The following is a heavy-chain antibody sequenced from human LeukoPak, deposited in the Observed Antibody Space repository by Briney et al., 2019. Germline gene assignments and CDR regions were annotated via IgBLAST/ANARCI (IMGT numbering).Heavy chain of an antibody. D-gene: IGHD6-19*01. CDR1: GFTFSSYA. J-gene: IGHJ4*02. CDR2: IVGSGGTT. CDR3: AKKGAVAL. V-gene: IGHV3-23*01. Sequence: QPGGSLRLSCAASGFTFSSYAMSWVRQAPGKGLEWVSAIVGSGGTTYYTDSVKGRFTISRDNSKNTLYLQMNSLRAEATAVYYCAKKGAVALWGQGTLVTVSS.